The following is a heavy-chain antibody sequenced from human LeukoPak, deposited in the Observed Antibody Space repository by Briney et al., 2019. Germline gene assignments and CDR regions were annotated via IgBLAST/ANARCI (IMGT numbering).Heavy chain of an antibody. CDR1: GFTFSDYY. CDR2: ISSSGSTI. J-gene: IGHJ4*02. Sequence: PGGSLRLSCAASGFTFSDYYMSWIRQAPGKGLEWVSYISSSGSTIYYADSVKGRFTISRDNAKNSLYLRMNSLRAEDTAVYYCAREEQWLVRGKYYFGYWGQGTLVTVSS. D-gene: IGHD6-19*01. CDR3: AREEQWLVRGKYYFGY. V-gene: IGHV3-11*01.